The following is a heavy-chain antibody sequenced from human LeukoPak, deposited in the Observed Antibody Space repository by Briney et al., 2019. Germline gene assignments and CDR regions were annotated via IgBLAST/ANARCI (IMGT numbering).Heavy chain of an antibody. CDR1: GFTFSSYS. CDR2: ISSSSSYI. J-gene: IGHJ4*02. V-gene: IGHV3-21*01. Sequence: NPGGSLRLSCAASGFTFSSYSMNWVRQAPGKGLEWVSSISSSSSYIYYADSVKGRFTISRDNAKNSLYLQMNSLRAEDTAVYYCAREPGALWMDKYYFDYWGQGTLVTVSS. D-gene: IGHD5-18*01. CDR3: AREPGALWMDKYYFDY.